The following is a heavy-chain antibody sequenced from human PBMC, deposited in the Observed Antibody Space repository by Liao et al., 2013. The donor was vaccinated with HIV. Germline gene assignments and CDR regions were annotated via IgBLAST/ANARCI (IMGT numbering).Heavy chain of an antibody. CDR2: INHSGST. Sequence: QVQLQQWGAGLLKPSETLSLTCAVYGGSFSGYYWSWIRQPPGKGLEWIGEINHSGSTNYNPSLKSRVTISVDTSKNQFSLKLSSVTAADTAVYYCARDGGFDWLDPRGQGTLVTVSS. D-gene: IGHD3-3*01. J-gene: IGHJ5*02. V-gene: IGHV4-34*02. CDR3: ARDGGFDWLDP. CDR1: GGSFSGYY.